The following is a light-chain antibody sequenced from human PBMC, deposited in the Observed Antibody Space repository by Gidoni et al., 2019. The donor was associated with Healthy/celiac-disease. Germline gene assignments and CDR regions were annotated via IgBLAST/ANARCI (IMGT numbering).Light chain of an antibody. CDR3: AAWDDSLNGNWV. V-gene: IGLV1-44*01. J-gene: IGLJ3*02. CDR2: RNN. CDR1: SSNIGSNT. Sequence: QSVLTQPPSASGTPGQRVTISCSGSSSNIGSNTVNWYQQLPGTAPKLPIYRNNQRPSGVPDRFSGSKSGTSASLAISGLQSEVEADYYCAAWDDSLNGNWVFGGGTKLTVL.